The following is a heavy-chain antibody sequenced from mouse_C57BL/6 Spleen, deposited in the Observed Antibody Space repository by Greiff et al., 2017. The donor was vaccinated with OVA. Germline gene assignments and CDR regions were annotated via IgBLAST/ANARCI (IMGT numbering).Heavy chain of an antibody. CDR2: IWSDGST. Sequence: VQLVESGPGLVAPSQSLSITCTVSGFSLTSYGVHWVRQPPGKGLEWLVVIWSDGSTTYNSALKSRLSISKDNSKSQVFLKMNSLQTDDTAMYYCARHAMVTNYYAMDYWGQGTSVTVSS. CDR3: ARHAMVTNYYAMDY. D-gene: IGHD2-3*01. CDR1: GFSLTSYG. J-gene: IGHJ4*01. V-gene: IGHV2-6-1*01.